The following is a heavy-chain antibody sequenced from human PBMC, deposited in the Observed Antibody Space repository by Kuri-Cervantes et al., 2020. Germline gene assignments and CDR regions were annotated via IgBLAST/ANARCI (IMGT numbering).Heavy chain of an antibody. CDR2: ISASGCSI. CDR3: AMRYCSGSCYHPFDY. V-gene: IGHV3-23*01. D-gene: IGHD2-15*01. J-gene: IGHJ4*02. CDR1: GFTLSSHA. Sequence: GESLKISCSASGFTLSSHAMSWVRQAPGKGLEWVSVISASGCSIYYADSVKRRFTLTRDYSKNTLYLQMDSLRAEDTAVYYCAMRYCSGSCYHPFDYWGQGTLVTVSS.